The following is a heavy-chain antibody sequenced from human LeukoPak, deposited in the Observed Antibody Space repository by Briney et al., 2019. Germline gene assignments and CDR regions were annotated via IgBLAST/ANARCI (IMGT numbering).Heavy chain of an antibody. CDR2: INSDGSST. J-gene: IGHJ4*02. V-gene: IGHV3-74*01. Sequence: GGSLRLSCAASGFTFSSHWMHWVRQAPGKGLVWVSRINSDGSSTSYADSVKGRFTISRDNAKNTLYLQMNSLRVEDTAVYYCAREWSGFGELPDYWGQETLVTVSS. CDR1: GFTFSSHW. CDR3: AREWSGFGELPDY. D-gene: IGHD3-10*01.